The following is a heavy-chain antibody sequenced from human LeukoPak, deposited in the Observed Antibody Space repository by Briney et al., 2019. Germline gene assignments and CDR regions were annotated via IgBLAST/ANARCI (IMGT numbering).Heavy chain of an antibody. CDR2: ISSSSSYI. J-gene: IGHJ6*03. CDR1: GLTISSYS. D-gene: IGHD2-15*01. V-gene: IGHV3-21*01. CDR3: ARGRHYCSGGSCYGYYYYYMDV. Sequence: GGSLRLACAASGLTISSYSMNWVRQAPGKGLEWVSSISSSSSYIYYADSVKGRFTISRDNAKNSLYLQMNSLRAEDTAVYYCARGRHYCSGGSCYGYYYYYMDVWGKGTTVTVSS.